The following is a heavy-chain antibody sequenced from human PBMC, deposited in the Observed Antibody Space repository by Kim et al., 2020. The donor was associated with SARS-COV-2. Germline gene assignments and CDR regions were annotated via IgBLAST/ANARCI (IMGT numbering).Heavy chain of an antibody. CDR3: ARFRRSVAGYFDY. CDR2: IYHSGST. Sequence: SETLSLTCAVSGGSISSSDWWSWVRQPPGKGLEWIGEIYHSGSTKYNPSLKSRVTISVDKSKNQFSLNLNSVTAADTAVYYCARFRRSVAGYFDYWGQGT. V-gene: IGHV4-4*02. CDR1: GGSISSSDW. D-gene: IGHD6-19*01. J-gene: IGHJ4*02.